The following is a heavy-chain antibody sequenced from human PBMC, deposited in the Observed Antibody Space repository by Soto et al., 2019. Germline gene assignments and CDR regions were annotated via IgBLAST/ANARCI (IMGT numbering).Heavy chain of an antibody. CDR1: GGTFSSYA. D-gene: IGHD2-15*01. CDR3: ARDNCSGGSCYYNWFDP. Sequence: QVQLVQSGAEVKKPGSSVKVSCKASGGTFSSYAISWVRQAPGQGLEWMGGIIPIFGTANYAQKFQGRVTITADESTSTAYMELSSLRSEDTAVYYCARDNCSGGSCYYNWFDPWGQGPWSPSPQ. V-gene: IGHV1-69*01. CDR2: IIPIFGTA. J-gene: IGHJ5*02.